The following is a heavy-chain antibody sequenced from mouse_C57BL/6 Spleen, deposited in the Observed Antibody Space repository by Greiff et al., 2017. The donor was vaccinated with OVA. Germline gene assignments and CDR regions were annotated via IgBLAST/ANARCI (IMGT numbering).Heavy chain of an antibody. CDR1: GFTFSSYA. J-gene: IGHJ4*01. CDR2: ISDGGSYT. Sequence: EVKVVESGGGLVKPGGSLKLSCAASGFTFSSYAMSWVRQTPEKRLEWVATISDGGSYTYYPDNVKGRFTISRDNAKNNLYLQMSHLKSEDTAMYYCARDSPLTTVVARNAMDYWGQGTSVTVSS. V-gene: IGHV5-4*01. D-gene: IGHD1-1*01. CDR3: ARDSPLTTVVARNAMDY.